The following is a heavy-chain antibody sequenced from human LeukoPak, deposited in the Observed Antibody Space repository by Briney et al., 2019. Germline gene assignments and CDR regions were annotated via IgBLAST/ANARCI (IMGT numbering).Heavy chain of an antibody. Sequence: AGGSLRLSCAASRFTFSSYAMSWVRQAPGKGLEWVSAISGSGGSTYYADSVKGRFTISRDNSKNTQYLKMNSLRAEDTAVYYCAKARSGSAYYFDYWGQGTLVTVSS. CDR1: RFTFSSYA. D-gene: IGHD1-26*01. CDR3: AKARSGSAYYFDY. CDR2: ISGSGGST. J-gene: IGHJ4*02. V-gene: IGHV3-23*01.